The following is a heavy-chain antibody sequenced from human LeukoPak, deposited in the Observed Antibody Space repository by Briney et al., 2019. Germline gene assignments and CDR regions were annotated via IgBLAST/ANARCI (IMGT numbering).Heavy chain of an antibody. CDR2: INPSGGST. CDR1: GYAFTSYY. CDR3: ARDRVQDYDFWSGYLLYYFDY. D-gene: IGHD3-3*01. V-gene: IGHV1-46*01. J-gene: IGHJ4*02. Sequence: ASVKVSCKASGYAFTSYYMHWVRQAPGQGLEWMGIINPSGGSTSYAQKFQGRVTMTRDTSTSTVYMELSSLRSEDTAVYYCARDRVQDYDFWSGYLLYYFDYWAREPWSPSPQ.